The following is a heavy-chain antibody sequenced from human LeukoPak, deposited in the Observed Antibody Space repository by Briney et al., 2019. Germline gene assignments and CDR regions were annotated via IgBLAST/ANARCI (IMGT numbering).Heavy chain of an antibody. CDR3: ARDPSDYGAFDS. CDR2: ILYSGDT. CDR1: GVSISSGENY. D-gene: IGHD4-17*01. Sequence: SETLSVSCTVSGVSISSGENYWTWIRQPPGKGLEWVGYILYSGDTYYNPSLKSRLTISLDMSKNQFSLKLKSVTPADTAVYYCARDPSDYGAFDSWGQGTLVTVSS. J-gene: IGHJ4*02. V-gene: IGHV4-30-4*01.